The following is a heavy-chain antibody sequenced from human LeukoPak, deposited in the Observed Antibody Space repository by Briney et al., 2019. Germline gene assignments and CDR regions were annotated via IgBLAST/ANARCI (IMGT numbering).Heavy chain of an antibody. CDR3: ARTTEGGYTYGYFYYYYMDV. CDR1: GGSISSYY. D-gene: IGHD5-18*01. J-gene: IGHJ6*03. CDR2: IYYSGST. V-gene: IGHV4-59*01. Sequence: SETLSLTCTVSGGSISSYYWSWIRQPPGKGLEWIGYIYYSGSTNYNPSLKSRVTISVDTSMNQFSLKLSSVTAADTAVYYCARTTEGGYTYGYFYYYYMDVWGKGTTVTIS.